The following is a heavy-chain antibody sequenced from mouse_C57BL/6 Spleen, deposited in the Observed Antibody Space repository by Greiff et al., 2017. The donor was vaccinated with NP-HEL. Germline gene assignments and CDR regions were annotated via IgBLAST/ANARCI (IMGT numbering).Heavy chain of an antibody. D-gene: IGHD1-1*01. J-gene: IGHJ4*01. CDR2: IYPGDGDT. Sequence: VKVVESGAELVKPGASVKISCKASGYAFSSYWMNWVKQRPGKGLEWIGQIYPGDGDTNYNGKLKGKATLTADKSSSTAYMQLSSLTSEDSAVYFCARYGGTDYYAMDYWGQGTSVTVSS. V-gene: IGHV1-80*01. CDR3: ARYGGTDYYAMDY. CDR1: GYAFSSYW.